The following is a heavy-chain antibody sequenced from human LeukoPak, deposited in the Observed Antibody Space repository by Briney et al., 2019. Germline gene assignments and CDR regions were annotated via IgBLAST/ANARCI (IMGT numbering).Heavy chain of an antibody. CDR3: AKDGERKWELRWFDP. Sequence: PGGSLRLSCAASGFTFSSYGMSWVRQAPGKGLEWVSAISGSGGSTYYADSVKGRFTISRDNSKNTLYLQMNSLRAEDTAVYYCAKDGERKWELRWFDPWGQGTLVTVSS. J-gene: IGHJ5*02. D-gene: IGHD1-26*01. CDR1: GFTFSSYG. V-gene: IGHV3-23*01. CDR2: ISGSGGST.